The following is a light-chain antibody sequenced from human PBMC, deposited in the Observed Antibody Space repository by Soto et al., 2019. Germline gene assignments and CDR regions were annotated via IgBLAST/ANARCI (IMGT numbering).Light chain of an antibody. Sequence: EIVVTQSPGILSVSPGDRATLSCRASQSVSTNLAWYQQKPGQAPTLLIYAASTRATGIPARFTGSGSGTDFTLTISSLQSEDFAVYYCKESSKWPLFTFGPGTRVDIK. CDR1: QSVSTN. CDR2: AAS. CDR3: KESSKWPLFT. J-gene: IGKJ3*01. V-gene: IGKV3-15*01.